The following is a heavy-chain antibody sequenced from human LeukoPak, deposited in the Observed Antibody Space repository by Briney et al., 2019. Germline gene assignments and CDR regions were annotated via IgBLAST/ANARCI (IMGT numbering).Heavy chain of an antibody. Sequence: SETLSLTCTVSGGSISSSSYYWGWIRQPPGKGLEWIGSIYYSGSTYYNPSLKSRVTISVDTSKNQFSLKLSSVTAADTAVYYCARVPYCSSTSCYTYYYYGMDVWGQGTTVTVSS. D-gene: IGHD2-2*02. J-gene: IGHJ6*02. V-gene: IGHV4-39*01. CDR3: ARVPYCSSTSCYTYYYYGMDV. CDR1: GGSISSSSYY. CDR2: IYYSGST.